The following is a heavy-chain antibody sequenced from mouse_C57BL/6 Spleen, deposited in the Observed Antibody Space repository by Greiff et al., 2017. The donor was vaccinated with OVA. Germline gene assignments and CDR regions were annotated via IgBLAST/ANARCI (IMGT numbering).Heavy chain of an antibody. J-gene: IGHJ2*01. CDR3: ARRGAANYFDY. CDR2: ISDGGSYT. V-gene: IGHV5-4*03. CDR1: GFTFSSYA. Sequence: EVKVVESGGGLVKPGGSLKLSCAASGFTFSSYAMSWVRQTPEKRLEWVATISDGGSYTYYPDNVKGRFTISRDNAKNNRYLQMSHLKSEDTAMYYCARRGAANYFDYWGQGTTLTVSS.